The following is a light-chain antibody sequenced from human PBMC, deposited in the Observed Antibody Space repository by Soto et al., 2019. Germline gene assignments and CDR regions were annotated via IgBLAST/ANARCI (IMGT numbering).Light chain of an antibody. CDR3: HQRQSWPRT. V-gene: IGKV3-11*01. CDR2: QTS. J-gene: IGKJ1*01. Sequence: ELVLTQSPATVSSFPGDRVTLSCRASQYINTRLAWYQHRPGQAPRLLIYQTSIRAAGIPARFSASGSGTDFTLTISDVQPEDFALYYCHQRQSWPRTFGQGTKVDIK. CDR1: QYINTR.